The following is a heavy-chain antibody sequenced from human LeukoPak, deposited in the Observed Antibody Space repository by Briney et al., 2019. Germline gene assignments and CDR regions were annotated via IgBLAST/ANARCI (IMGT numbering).Heavy chain of an antibody. CDR2: ISGSGLHT. CDR3: AKEPNRYGARPDAFDV. Sequence: GGSLRLSCGISGFTFNNYAMAWVRQPPGKGLEWVSFISGSGLHTKYSDSVNGRFTISRDNSKNTLFLHIDTLRTEDTAVYYCAKEPNRYGARPDAFDVWGQGTMVIVSS. CDR1: GFTFNNYA. V-gene: IGHV3-23*01. D-gene: IGHD5-18*01. J-gene: IGHJ3*01.